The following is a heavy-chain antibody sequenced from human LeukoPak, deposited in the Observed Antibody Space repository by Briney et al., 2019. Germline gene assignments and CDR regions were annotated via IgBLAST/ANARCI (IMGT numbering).Heavy chain of an antibody. Sequence: GGSLRLSCAVSGFIFSNFGMHWVRQAPGKGLEWVSYISSSSSTIYYADSVKGRFTISRDNARNSLYLQMNSLRAEDTAVYYCARDPYSGTYGDTYYYYMDVWGKGTTVTISS. CDR2: ISSSSSTI. V-gene: IGHV3-48*04. D-gene: IGHD1-26*01. J-gene: IGHJ6*03. CDR1: GFIFSNFG. CDR3: ARDPYSGTYGDTYYYYMDV.